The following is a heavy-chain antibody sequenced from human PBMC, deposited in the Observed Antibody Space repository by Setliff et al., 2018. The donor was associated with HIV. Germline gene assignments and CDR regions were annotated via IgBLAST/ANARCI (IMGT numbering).Heavy chain of an antibody. CDR2: INPSAGST. J-gene: IGHJ4*02. V-gene: IGHV1-46*02. D-gene: IGHD6-19*01. CDR3: ARGLWLVLYYFDY. CDR1: GYTFNSAY. Sequence: ASVKVSCKASGYTFNSAYINWVRQAPGQGLEWMGIINPSAGSTSYAQRFQDRVTMTTDTSTSTVYMELSNLRSEDTAVYHCARGLWLVLYYFDYWGQGTLVTVSS.